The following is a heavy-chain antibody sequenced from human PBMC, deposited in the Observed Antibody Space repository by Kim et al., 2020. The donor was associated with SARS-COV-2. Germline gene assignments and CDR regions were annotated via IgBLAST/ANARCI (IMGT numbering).Heavy chain of an antibody. V-gene: IGHV4-30-4*01. CDR1: GGAISSSDDF. CDR3: ARDKGPSGNYFNGGWIAP. D-gene: IGHD3-10*01. Sequence: SETLSLTCSVSGGAISSSDDFWSWIRQPPGKGLEWIGYIYYSGETHYNPSLKSRVTISIDTSKNQFSLNLSSVTAADTAMYYCARDKGPSGNYFNGGWIAPWGQGTLVTVSA. J-gene: IGHJ5*02. CDR2: IYYSGET.